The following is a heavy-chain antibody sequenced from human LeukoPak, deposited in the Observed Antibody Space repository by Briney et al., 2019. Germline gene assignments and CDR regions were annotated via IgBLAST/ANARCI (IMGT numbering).Heavy chain of an antibody. V-gene: IGHV3-66*01. CDR1: GFTVSSNY. CDR2: IYSGGST. D-gene: IGHD6-13*01. Sequence: GGSLRLSCAASGFTVSSNYMSWVRQAPGKGLEWVSVIYSGGSTYYADSVKGRFTIYRDNSKNTLYLQMNSLRAEDTAVYYCARGGSSSWYFWCDYWGQGTLVTVSS. CDR3: ARGGSSSWYFWCDY. J-gene: IGHJ4*02.